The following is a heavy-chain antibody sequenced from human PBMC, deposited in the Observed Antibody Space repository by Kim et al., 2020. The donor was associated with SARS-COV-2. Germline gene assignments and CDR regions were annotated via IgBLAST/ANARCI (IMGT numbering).Heavy chain of an antibody. V-gene: IGHV3-9*01. CDR3: AKDSAVAQSKQVDY. CDR1: GFTFGGHV. Sequence: GGSLRLSCTASGFTFGGHVMHWVRQAPGKGLEWVSGISYNSGIIDYADSVKGRFTISRDNAKNTLYLQMNSLRVEDTAFYYCAKDSAVAQSKQVDYWGQGTLVTVSS. D-gene: IGHD2-15*01. CDR2: ISYNSGII. J-gene: IGHJ4*02.